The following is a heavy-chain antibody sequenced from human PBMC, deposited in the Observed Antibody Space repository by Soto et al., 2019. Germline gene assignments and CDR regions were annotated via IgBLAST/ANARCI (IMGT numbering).Heavy chain of an antibody. V-gene: IGHV3-23*01. J-gene: IGHJ4*02. CDR3: ARPLPNPYYYDSSGYYYGPFDY. Sequence: GSLRLSCAASGFTFSSYAMSWVRQAPGKGLEWVSAISGSGGSTYYADSVKGRFTISRDNSKNTLYLQMNSLRAEDTAVYYCARPLPNPYYYDSSGYYYGPFDYWGQGTLVTVSS. CDR2: ISGSGGST. D-gene: IGHD3-22*01. CDR1: GFTFSSYA.